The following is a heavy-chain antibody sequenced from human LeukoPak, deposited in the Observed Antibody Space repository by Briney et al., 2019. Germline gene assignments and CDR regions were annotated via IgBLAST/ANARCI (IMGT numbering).Heavy chain of an antibody. CDR1: GFIFSDYV. Sequence: GGSLRLSCAASGFIFSDYVMSWVRQAPGKGLEWVSTISGSGTATYYADSVKGRFTISRDNSKNTLYLQMNSLRAEDTAVYYCAKWEGSSGCAFDYWGQRTLVTVSS. CDR2: ISGSGTAT. J-gene: IGHJ4*02. V-gene: IGHV3-23*01. CDR3: AKWEGSSGCAFDY. D-gene: IGHD3-22*01.